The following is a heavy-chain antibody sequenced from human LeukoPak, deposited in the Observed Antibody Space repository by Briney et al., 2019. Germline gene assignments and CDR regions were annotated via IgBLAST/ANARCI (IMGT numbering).Heavy chain of an antibody. CDR2: IRYDGSKK. J-gene: IGHJ5*02. CDR1: GFTFSNYG. Sequence: GGSLRLSCAASGFTFSNYGMHWVRQAPGKGLEWVTFIRYDGSKKYYADSVKGRFTISRDNAKNSLYLQMNSLRAEDTAVYYCARGAGFSPVGNWFDPWGQGTLVTVSS. CDR3: ARGAGFSPVGNWFDP. D-gene: IGHD3-10*01. V-gene: IGHV3-30*02.